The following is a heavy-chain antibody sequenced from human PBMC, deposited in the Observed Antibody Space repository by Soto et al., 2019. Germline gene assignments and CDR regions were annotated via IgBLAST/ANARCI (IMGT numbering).Heavy chain of an antibody. D-gene: IGHD3-10*01. V-gene: IGHV3-64*07. CDR1: GFTFIRFA. Sequence: EVQLVESGGGLVQPGGSLRLSCAASGFTFIRFAMHWVRQAPGKGLEYVSSISTNGENTYYGDAVKGRFTISRDNSKNTLYLQLGSLRAEDMAVYYCARDGPWSAGVKNYCYMDFWGKGTTVTVSS. CDR2: ISTNGENT. J-gene: IGHJ6*03. CDR3: ARDGPWSAGVKNYCYMDF.